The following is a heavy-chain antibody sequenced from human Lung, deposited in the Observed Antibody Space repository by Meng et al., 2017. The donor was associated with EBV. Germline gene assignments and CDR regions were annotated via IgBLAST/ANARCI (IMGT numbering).Heavy chain of an antibody. V-gene: IGHV6-1*01. CDR2: TYYRSKWYT. CDR3: ARGATSVFDL. CDR1: GDSVSSNTAA. J-gene: IGHJ2*01. Sequence: HAQLQQSPPGLGNPTQNLTRTCAISGDSVSSNTAAWNWIRQSPSRGLEWLGRTYYRSKWYTDYAVFVKSRITINPDTSKNQFSLQLNSVTPEDTAVYYCARGATSVFDLWGRGTLVTVSS.